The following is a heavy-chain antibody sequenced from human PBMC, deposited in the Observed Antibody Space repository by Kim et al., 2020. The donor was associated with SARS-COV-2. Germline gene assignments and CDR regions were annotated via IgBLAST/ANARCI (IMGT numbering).Heavy chain of an antibody. Sequence: GGSLRLSCAASGFTFSSYEMNWVRQAPGKGLEWVSYISSSGSTIYYADSVKGRFTISRDNAKHSLYLQMNSMRAEDTAVYYCARDPYSSSYNYYGMDVWGRGTTVTVSS. D-gene: IGHD6-13*01. CDR3: ARDPYSSSYNYYGMDV. CDR1: GFTFSSYE. J-gene: IGHJ6*02. CDR2: ISSSGSTI. V-gene: IGHV3-48*03.